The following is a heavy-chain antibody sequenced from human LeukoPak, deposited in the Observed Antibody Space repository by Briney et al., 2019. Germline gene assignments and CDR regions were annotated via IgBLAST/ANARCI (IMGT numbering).Heavy chain of an antibody. CDR1: GFTFSSYS. J-gene: IGHJ4*02. CDR2: ISSSSSYI. Sequence: GGSLRLSCAASGFTFSSYSMNWVRQAPGKGLEGVSSISSSSSYIYYADSVKGRFTISRDNAKNSLYLQMNSLRAEDTAVYYCASQFTYYDILTGYYPPYDYWGQGTLVTVSS. CDR3: ASQFTYYDILTGYYPPYDY. D-gene: IGHD3-9*01. V-gene: IGHV3-21*01.